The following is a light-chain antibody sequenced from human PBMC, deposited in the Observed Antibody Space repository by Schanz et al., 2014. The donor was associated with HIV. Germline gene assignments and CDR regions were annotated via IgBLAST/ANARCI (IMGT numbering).Light chain of an antibody. V-gene: IGLV2-14*03. CDR3: VSYTGTNNPV. Sequence: QSVLTQPASVSGSPGQSITISCTGTSADLGAYKPLSWYQQHPGKAPKLIIYDVNNRPSGVSDRFSGSKSANTASLTVSGLQAEDEADYYCVSYTGTNNPVFGGGTKLTVL. CDR2: DVN. J-gene: IGLJ2*01. CDR1: SADLGAYKP.